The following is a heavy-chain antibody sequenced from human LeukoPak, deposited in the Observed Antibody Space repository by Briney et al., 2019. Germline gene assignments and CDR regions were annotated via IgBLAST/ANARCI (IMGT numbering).Heavy chain of an antibody. CDR3: ARAGNRYIVVVPAAIRRGWFDP. V-gene: IGHV4-34*01. CDR1: GGSFSGYY. J-gene: IGHJ5*02. CDR2: INHSGST. Sequence: SETLSLTCAVYGGSFSGYYWSWIRQPPGKGLEWIGEINHSGSTNYNPSLKSRVTISVDTSKNQFSLKLSSVTAADTAVYYCARAGNRYIVVVPAAIRRGWFDPWGQGTLVTVSS. D-gene: IGHD2-2*02.